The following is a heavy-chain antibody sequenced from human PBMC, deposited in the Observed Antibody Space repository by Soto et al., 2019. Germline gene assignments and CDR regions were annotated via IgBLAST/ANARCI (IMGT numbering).Heavy chain of an antibody. CDR2: ISAYNGNT. CDR3: ARVFLSLGVVAANDVFDI. D-gene: IGHD2-15*01. CDR1: GYTFTSYG. Sequence: ASVKVSCKASGYTFTSYGISWVRQAPGQGLEWMGWISAYNGNTNYAQKLQGRVTMTTDTSTSTAYMELRSLRSDDTAVYYCARVFLSLGVVAANDVFDIGGQGTMVTVSS. J-gene: IGHJ3*02. V-gene: IGHV1-18*01.